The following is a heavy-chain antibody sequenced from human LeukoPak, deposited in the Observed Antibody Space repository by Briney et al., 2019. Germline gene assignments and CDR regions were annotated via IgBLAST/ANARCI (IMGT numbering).Heavy chain of an antibody. V-gene: IGHV1-69*13. D-gene: IGHD3-9*01. CDR3: ARVSRTAKGDIFSLSLPLSY. CDR2: IIPIFGTA. J-gene: IGHJ4*02. CDR1: GGTFSSYG. Sequence: GASVKVSCKASGGTFSSYGISWVRQAPGQGLEWMGGIIPIFGTANYAQKFQGRVTITADESTSTAYMELSSLRSEDTAVYYCARVSRTAKGDIFSLSLPLSYWGQGTLVTVSS.